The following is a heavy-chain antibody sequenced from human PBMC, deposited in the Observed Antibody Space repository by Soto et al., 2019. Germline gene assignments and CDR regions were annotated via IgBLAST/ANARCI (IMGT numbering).Heavy chain of an antibody. CDR3: ARGKYSGYVSFDY. Sequence: GGSLRLSCAASGFTFGSYWMSWVRQAPGKGLEWVANIKQDGSEKYYVDSVKGRFTISRDNAKNSLYLQMNILRAEDTAVEYCARGKYSGYVSFDYWGQG. CDR2: IKQDGSEK. D-gene: IGHD5-12*01. V-gene: IGHV3-7*01. CDR1: GFTFGSYW. J-gene: IGHJ4*02.